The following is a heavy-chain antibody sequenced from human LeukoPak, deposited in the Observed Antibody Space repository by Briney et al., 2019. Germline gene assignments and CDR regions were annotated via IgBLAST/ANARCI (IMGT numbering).Heavy chain of an antibody. CDR1: GFTFSSYA. Sequence: GGSLRLSCAASGFTFSSYAVSWVRQAPGKGLEWVSAISGSGGSTYYADSVKGRFTISRDNSKNTLYLQMNSLRAEDTAVYYCAKELPGVLRFLEWSKEGNWFDPWGQGTLVTVSS. V-gene: IGHV3-23*01. CDR2: ISGSGGST. CDR3: AKELPGVLRFLEWSKEGNWFDP. J-gene: IGHJ5*02. D-gene: IGHD3-3*01.